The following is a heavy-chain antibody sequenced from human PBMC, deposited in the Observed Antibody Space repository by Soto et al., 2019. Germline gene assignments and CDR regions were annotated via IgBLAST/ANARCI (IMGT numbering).Heavy chain of an antibody. D-gene: IGHD1-26*01. V-gene: IGHV6-1*01. J-gene: IGHJ4*02. CDR1: GDSVSSNSAA. CDR2: TYYKSKWYN. CDR3: ERDWDSGPNRFDF. Sequence: SQTLSLTCAISGDSVSSNSAAWNWIRQSPSRGLEWLGATYYKSKWYNDYAVSVKSRIIINPDTSKNQFSLQLNSVTPEDTAVYYCERDWDSGPNRFDFWGQGTVVTVSS.